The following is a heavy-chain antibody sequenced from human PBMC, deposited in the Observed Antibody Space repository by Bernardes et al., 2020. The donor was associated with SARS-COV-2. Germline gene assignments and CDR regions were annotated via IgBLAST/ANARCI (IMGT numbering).Heavy chain of an antibody. CDR1: GYTLTELS. CDR3: ATDQRYYDILTGRTYYYGMDV. J-gene: IGHJ6*02. Sequence: ASVKVSCKVSGYTLTELSMHWVRQAPGKGREWMGGFDPEDGETIYTQKFQGRVTMTEDTSTDTDYMELSSLRSEDTAVYYCATDQRYYDILTGRTYYYGMDVWGQGTTVTVSS. D-gene: IGHD3-9*01. V-gene: IGHV1-24*01. CDR2: FDPEDGET.